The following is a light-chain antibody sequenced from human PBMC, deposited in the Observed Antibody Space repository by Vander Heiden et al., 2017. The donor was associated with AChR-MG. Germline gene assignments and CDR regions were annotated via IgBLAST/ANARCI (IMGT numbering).Light chain of an antibody. CDR3: QSADSSGTYRGV. CDR1: AVPNQD. V-gene: IGLV3-25*03. Sequence: SYELTQPPSVSVSPGQTARITCSGEAVPNQDAYWYQQKQGQAPVLVINNDSERPAGIPERFSGSSSGTTVTLTIRGVQAEDEADYYCQSADSSGTYRGVFGGGTKLTVL. CDR2: NDS. J-gene: IGLJ2*01.